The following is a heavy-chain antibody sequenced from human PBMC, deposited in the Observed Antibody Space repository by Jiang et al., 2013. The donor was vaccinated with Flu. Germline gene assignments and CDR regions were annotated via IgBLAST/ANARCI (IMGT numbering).Heavy chain of an antibody. D-gene: IGHD1-26*01. CDR1: GFSLHTPGMC. Sequence: TQTLTLTCTFSGFSLHTPGMCVNWIRQPPGKAPEWLARIDWDDDEFYSPFLRPRLSISKDTSKNQVVLTMTNMEPADTATYYCTRMGVGAIGYWGVDVWGQGTTVTVS. V-gene: IGHV2-70*16. J-gene: IGHJ6*02. CDR2: IDWDDDE. CDR3: TRMGVGAIGYWGVDV.